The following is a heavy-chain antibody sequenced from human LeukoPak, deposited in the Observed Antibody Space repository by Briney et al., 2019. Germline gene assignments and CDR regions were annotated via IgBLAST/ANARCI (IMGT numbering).Heavy chain of an antibody. CDR2: ISYDGSNK. CDR1: GFTFSSYA. Sequence: GGSLRLSCAASGFTFSSYAMHWVRQAPGKGLEWVAVISYDGSNKYYADSVKGRFTISRDNSKNTLYLQMISLRAEDTAVYYCARFGDYYGSGSLRTGYFDYWGQGTLVTVSS. D-gene: IGHD3-10*01. V-gene: IGHV3-30-3*01. J-gene: IGHJ4*02. CDR3: ARFGDYYGSGSLRTGYFDY.